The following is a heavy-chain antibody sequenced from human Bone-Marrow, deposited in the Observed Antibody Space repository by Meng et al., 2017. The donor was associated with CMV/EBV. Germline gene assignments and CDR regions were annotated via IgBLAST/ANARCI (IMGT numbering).Heavy chain of an antibody. CDR3: ARDHKGITISFEGITWFDP. Sequence: SSSYYWGWIRPPPGKGLEWIGSIYYSGSTYYNPSLKSRVTISVDTSKNQFSLKLSSVTAADTAVYYCARDHKGITISFEGITWFDPWGQGTLVTVSS. J-gene: IGHJ5*02. V-gene: IGHV4-39*07. CDR2: IYYSGST. D-gene: IGHD3-3*01. CDR1: SSSYY.